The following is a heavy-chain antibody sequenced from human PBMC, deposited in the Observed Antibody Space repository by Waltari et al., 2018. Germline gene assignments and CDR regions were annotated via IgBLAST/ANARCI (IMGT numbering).Heavy chain of an antibody. CDR2: IRRESYNYAT. V-gene: IGHV3-73*01. D-gene: IGHD6-19*01. CDR1: GFSFSGSS. CDR3: SGGEVTGTDF. Sequence: EVQVVESGGGLVQPGGSLKLSCATSGFSFSGSSIHWVRQTSGKGLEWVGRIRRESYNYATAYSASVKGRFTISRDDSKNTAFLQMNSLMTEDMAVYYCSGGEVTGTDFWGQGTLVTVSS. J-gene: IGHJ4*02.